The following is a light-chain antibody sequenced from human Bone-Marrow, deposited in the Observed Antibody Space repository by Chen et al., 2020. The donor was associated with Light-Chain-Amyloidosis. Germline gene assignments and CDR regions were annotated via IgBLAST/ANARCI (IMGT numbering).Light chain of an antibody. V-gene: IGKV3-20*01. J-gene: IGKJ2*01. CDR3: QHYVRSPQYT. CDR2: GTS. CDR1: QRVSSNS. Sequence: EIVLTQSPGTLSLSPGERATISCRASQRVSSNSLAWYQQKPGRAPRLLIFGTSDRATGIPDRFSGIGSGTDFTLTISRLEPEDSAVYYCQHYVRSPQYTFGQGTKLEI.